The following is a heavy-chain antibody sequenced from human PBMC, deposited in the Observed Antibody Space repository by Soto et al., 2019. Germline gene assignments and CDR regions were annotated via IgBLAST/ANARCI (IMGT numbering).Heavy chain of an antibody. V-gene: IGHV3-33*01. CDR2: IWYDGSNK. Sequence: QPGGSLRLSCEASGFIFSTYGMHWVRQAPGKGLEWVAVIWYDGSNKYYADSVKGRFTISRDNSKNTLYLQMNSLRAEDTAVYYCARAVGPFDYWGQGTLVTVSS. D-gene: IGHD1-26*01. J-gene: IGHJ4*02. CDR1: GFIFSTYG. CDR3: ARAVGPFDY.